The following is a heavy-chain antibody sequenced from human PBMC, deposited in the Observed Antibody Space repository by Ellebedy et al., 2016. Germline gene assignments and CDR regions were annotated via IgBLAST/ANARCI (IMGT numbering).Heavy chain of an antibody. CDR2: IYPGDSDT. V-gene: IGHV5-51*01. J-gene: IGHJ2*01. CDR3: ARLEFDSSGWYRDWYFDL. D-gene: IGHD6-19*01. Sequence: GESLKISCKGSGYSFTSYWIGWVRQMPGKGLEWMGIIYPGDSDTRYSPSFQGQVTISADKSISTAYLQWSSLKASDTAMYYCARLEFDSSGWYRDWYFDLWGRGTLVTVSS. CDR1: GYSFTSYW.